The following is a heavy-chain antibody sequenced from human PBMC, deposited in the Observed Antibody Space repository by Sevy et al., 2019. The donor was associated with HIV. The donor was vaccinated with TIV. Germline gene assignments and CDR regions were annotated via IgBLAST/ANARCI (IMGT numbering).Heavy chain of an antibody. CDR1: GFTFSSYA. V-gene: IGHV3-30-3*01. CDR2: ISYDGSNK. Sequence: GGSLRLSCAASGFTFSSYAMHWVRQAPGKGLEWVAVISYDGSNKYYADSVKGRFTISRDNSKNTLYLQMNSLRAEDTAVYYGARDVYDSSGYYWGGDYYYYGMDDWGQGTTVTVSS. D-gene: IGHD3-22*01. J-gene: IGHJ6*02. CDR3: ARDVYDSSGYYWGGDYYYYGMDD.